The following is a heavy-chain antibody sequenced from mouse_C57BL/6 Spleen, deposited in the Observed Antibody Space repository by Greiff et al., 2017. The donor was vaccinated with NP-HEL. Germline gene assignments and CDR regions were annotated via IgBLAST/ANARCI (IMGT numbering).Heavy chain of an antibody. D-gene: IGHD2-1*01. CDR2: INPNNGGT. V-gene: IGHV1-18*01. CDR1: GYTFTDYN. CDR3: ARGGNYGNYGYFDV. Sequence: EVQLQQSGPELVKPGASVKIPCKASGYTFTDYNMDWVKQSPGKSLEWIGAINPNNGGTIYNQKFKGKATLTVDKSSSTAYMELRSLKSEDTAVYYCARGGNYGNYGYFDVWGTGTTVTVSS. J-gene: IGHJ1*03.